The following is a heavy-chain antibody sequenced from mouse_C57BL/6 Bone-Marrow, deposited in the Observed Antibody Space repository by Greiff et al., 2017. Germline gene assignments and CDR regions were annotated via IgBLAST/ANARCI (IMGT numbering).Heavy chain of an antibody. D-gene: IGHD2-2*01. V-gene: IGHV1-55*01. CDR1: GYTFTSYW. J-gene: IGHJ2*01. CDR2: IYPGSGST. Sequence: QVQLQQPGAELVKPGASVKMSCKASGYTFTSYWITWVKQRPGQGLEWIGDIYPGSGSTNNNEKFKSKATLTVDTASSTAYMQLSSLTSEDSAVYYCARGGYDRGGYYFDYWGQGTTLTVSS. CDR3: ARGGYDRGGYYFDY.